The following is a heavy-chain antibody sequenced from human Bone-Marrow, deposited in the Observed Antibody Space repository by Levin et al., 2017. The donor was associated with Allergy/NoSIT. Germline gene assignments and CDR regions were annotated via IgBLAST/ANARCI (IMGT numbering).Heavy chain of an antibody. CDR3: ARRGFDDCSGTSCYSLNY. CDR2: IYPGDSDA. V-gene: IGHV5-51*01. J-gene: IGHJ4*02. Sequence: GESLKISCKGSGYSFSNFWIGWVRQMPGKGLEWMGIIYPGDSDARYTPSFQGQVTISVDTSIGTTYLQWSSLKASDTAMYYCARRGFDDCSGTSCYSLNYWGQGTLVTVSS. D-gene: IGHD2-15*01. CDR1: GYSFSNFW.